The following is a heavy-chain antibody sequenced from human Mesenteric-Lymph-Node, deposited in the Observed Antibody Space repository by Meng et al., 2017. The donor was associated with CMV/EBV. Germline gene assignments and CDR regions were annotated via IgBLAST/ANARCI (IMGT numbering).Heavy chain of an antibody. D-gene: IGHD1-20*01. V-gene: IGHV3-30*04. CDR1: GFTFSSYA. CDR3: AKGDANWNPFDY. CDR2: ISYDGSNK. J-gene: IGHJ4*02. Sequence: GESLKISCAASGFTFSSYAMHWVRQAPGKGLEWVAVISYDGSNKYYADSVKGRFTISRDNSKDTLYLQINSLRAEDTAVYYCAKGDANWNPFDYWGQGTLVTVSS.